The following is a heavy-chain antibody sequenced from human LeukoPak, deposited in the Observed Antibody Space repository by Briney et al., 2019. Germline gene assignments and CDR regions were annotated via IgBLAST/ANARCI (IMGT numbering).Heavy chain of an antibody. V-gene: IGHV4-39*07. CDR3: ARERYHTSDY. J-gene: IGHJ4*02. CDR2: IYYSGST. D-gene: IGHD3-9*01. Sequence: SETLSPTCTVSGGSISSSSYYWGWIRQPPGKGLEWIGSIYYSGSTYYNPSLKSRVTISVDTSKNQFSLKLSSVTAADTAVYYCARERYHTSDYWGQGTLVTVSS. CDR1: GGSISSSSYY.